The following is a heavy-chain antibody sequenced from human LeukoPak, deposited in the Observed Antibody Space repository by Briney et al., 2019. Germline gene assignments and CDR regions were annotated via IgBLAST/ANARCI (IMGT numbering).Heavy chain of an antibody. Sequence: SETLSLTCTVSGVSISSSSYYWGWIRQPPGKGLEWIGSSDYNGITYDNPALKSRATISVDTSNHQFSLKLSSVTAAAAAVYYCERALGAGYYYDSSGYFSWFDPWGPGTLVTVSS. D-gene: IGHD3-22*01. CDR2: SDYNGIT. CDR1: GVSISSSSYY. CDR3: ERALGAGYYYDSSGYFSWFDP. V-gene: IGHV4-39*01. J-gene: IGHJ5*02.